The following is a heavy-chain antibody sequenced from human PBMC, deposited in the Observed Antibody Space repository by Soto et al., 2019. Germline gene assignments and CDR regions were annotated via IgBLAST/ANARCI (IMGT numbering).Heavy chain of an antibody. CDR2: IYWNDEK. D-gene: IGHD4-17*01. CDR3: ARLSTVDSLHAEYFHH. Sequence: QITLKESGPTLVRPTQTLTLTCTFSGFSVSTPGVGVGWIRQPPGKVLEWLALIYWNDEKRYRPSLMSRLTISKDTSKNQVGLAMTNMEPVDTATYYCARLSTVDSLHAEYFHHWGQGTLVTVSS. CDR1: GFSVSTPGVG. J-gene: IGHJ1*01. V-gene: IGHV2-5*01.